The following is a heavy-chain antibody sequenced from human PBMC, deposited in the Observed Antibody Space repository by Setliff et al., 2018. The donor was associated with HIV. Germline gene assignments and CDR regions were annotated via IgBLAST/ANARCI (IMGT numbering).Heavy chain of an antibody. D-gene: IGHD2-2*01. J-gene: IGHJ2*01. CDR1: GDSISSGSFH. CDR3: ARDKTYCNYSRCSRAGWYFDL. CDR2: IYTNGYT. V-gene: IGHV4-61*09. Sequence: PSETLSLTCSVSGDSISSGSFHWTWIRQSAGKGLEWIGHIYTNGYTNYNPSLKSRVTISVDTSKNQFSLRLDSVTATDTALYFCARDKTYCNYSRCSRAGWYFDLWGRGTLVTVSS.